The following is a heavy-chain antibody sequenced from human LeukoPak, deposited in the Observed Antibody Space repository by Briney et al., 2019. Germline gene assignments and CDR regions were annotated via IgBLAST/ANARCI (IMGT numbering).Heavy chain of an antibody. CDR2: INHSGST. J-gene: IGHJ4*02. CDR1: GGSFSGYY. V-gene: IGHV4-34*01. CDR3: ARGGYDFWSGSRTLFDY. D-gene: IGHD3-3*01. Sequence: SETLSLTCAVYGGSFSGYYWSWIRQPPGKGLEWIGEINHSGSTNYNPSLKSRVTIPVDTSKNQFSLKLSSVTAADTAVYYCARGGYDFWSGSRTLFDYWGQGTLVTVSS.